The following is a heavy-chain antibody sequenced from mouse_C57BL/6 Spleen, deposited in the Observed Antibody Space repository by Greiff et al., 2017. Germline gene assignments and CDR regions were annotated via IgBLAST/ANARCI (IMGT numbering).Heavy chain of an antibody. CDR2: IDPSDSYT. D-gene: IGHD2-1*01. J-gene: IGHJ3*01. Sequence: VQLQQPGAELVKPGASVKLSCKASGYTFTSYWMQWVKQRPGQGLEWIGEIDPSDSYTNYNQKFKGKATLTVDTSSSTAYMQLSSLTSEDSAVYYCARKEIYYGNLAWFAYWGQGTLVTVSA. CDR1: GYTFTSYW. CDR3: ARKEIYYGNLAWFAY. V-gene: IGHV1-50*01.